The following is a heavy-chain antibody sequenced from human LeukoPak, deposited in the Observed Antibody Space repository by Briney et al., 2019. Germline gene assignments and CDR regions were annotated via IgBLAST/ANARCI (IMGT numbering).Heavy chain of an antibody. J-gene: IGHJ5*02. V-gene: IGHV4-59*08. D-gene: IGHD6-19*01. CDR2: IYYSGST. CDR1: GGSISSYY. Sequence: PSETLSLTCTVSGGSISSYYWSWIRQPPGKGLEWIGYIYYSGSTNYNPSLKSRVTISVDTSKNQFSLKLSSVTAADTAVYYCARQSGWYEGSNGFAPGGQGTRVTVSS. CDR3: ARQSGWYEGSNGFAP.